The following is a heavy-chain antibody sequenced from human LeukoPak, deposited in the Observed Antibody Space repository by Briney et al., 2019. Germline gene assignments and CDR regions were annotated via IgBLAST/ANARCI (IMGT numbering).Heavy chain of an antibody. CDR2: ISYDGSNK. J-gene: IGHJ6*03. CDR1: GFTFSSYE. CDR3: AKDRRELPTNYYYYMDV. V-gene: IGHV3-30*18. Sequence: GGSLRLSCAASGFTFSSYEMNWVRQAPGKGLEWVAVISYDGSNKYYADSVKGRFTISRDNSKNTLYLQMNSLRAEDTAVYYCAKDRRELPTNYYYYMDVWGKGTTVTVSS. D-gene: IGHD1-26*01.